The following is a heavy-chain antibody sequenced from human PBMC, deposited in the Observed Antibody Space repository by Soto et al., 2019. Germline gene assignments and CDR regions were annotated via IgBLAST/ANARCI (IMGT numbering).Heavy chain of an antibody. CDR3: ARGNMDV. CDR2: VSHIDDNK. D-gene: IGHD1-1*01. CDR1: GFTFNLFT. V-gene: IGHV3-30-3*01. Sequence: QVQLVESGGGVVQPGRSLRLSCAASGFTFNLFTFQWIRQAPGRGLEWVAVVSHIDDNKYYADSVKGRFTISRDNAKNTLYLQINSLRPGDTALYYCARGNMDVWGRGTTVTVSS. J-gene: IGHJ6*02.